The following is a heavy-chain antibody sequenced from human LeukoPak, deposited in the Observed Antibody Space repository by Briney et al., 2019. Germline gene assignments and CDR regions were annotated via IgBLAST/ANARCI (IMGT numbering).Heavy chain of an antibody. V-gene: IGHV3-33*01. CDR3: AREQYGSDDAIDI. CDR2: IWFDGSNK. CDR1: GFTLSYYG. J-gene: IGHJ3*02. Sequence: PGGSLRLSCAASGFTLSYYGMHWVRQAPGKGLEWVAVIWFDGSNKYYADSVKGRFTVSRDNSKNTMDLQMNSLRAEDTAVYYCAREQYGSDDAIDIWGQGTMVTVSS. D-gene: IGHD4-17*01.